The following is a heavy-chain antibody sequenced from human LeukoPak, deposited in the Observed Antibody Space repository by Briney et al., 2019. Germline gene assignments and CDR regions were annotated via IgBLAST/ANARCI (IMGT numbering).Heavy chain of an antibody. J-gene: IGHJ6*02. CDR2: ISAYNGNT. Sequence: ASVTVSFTASAYTFTIYGISWVRQAPGQGLERMGWISAYNGNTNYAQKLQGRVTMTTDTSTSTAYMELRSLRSDDTAVYYCARVTVTNIYYYYYGMDVWGQGTTVTVSS. D-gene: IGHD4-17*01. CDR3: ARVTVTNIYYYYYGMDV. V-gene: IGHV1-18*01. CDR1: AYTFTIYG.